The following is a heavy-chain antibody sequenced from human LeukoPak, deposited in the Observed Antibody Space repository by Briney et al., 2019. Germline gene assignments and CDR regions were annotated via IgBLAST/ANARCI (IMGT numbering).Heavy chain of an antibody. J-gene: IGHJ6*03. Sequence: PGRSLRLSCAASGFTFSSYAMHWVRQAPGKGLEWVSAISGSGGSTYYADSVKGRFTISRDNSKNTLYLQMNSLRAEDTAVYYCAKIRSYDFWSGYYSPVNYYYYMDVWGKGTTVTVSS. CDR3: AKIRSYDFWSGYYSPVNYYYYMDV. CDR2: ISGSGGST. D-gene: IGHD3-3*01. CDR1: GFTFSSYA. V-gene: IGHV3-23*01.